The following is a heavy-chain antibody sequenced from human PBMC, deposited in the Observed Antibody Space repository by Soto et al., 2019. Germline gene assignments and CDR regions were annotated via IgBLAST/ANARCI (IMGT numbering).Heavy chain of an antibody. Sequence: QVQLVQSGAEVKKPGASVKVSCQASGYSFSNNGISWVRQAPGQGVEWMGWINGDNGNTNYAQKFQGRVTMTTDTSTSTAYMELRSLRSDDTAVYYCAMDLGYGDYGTDFWGQGTLVTVSS. V-gene: IGHV1-18*04. D-gene: IGHD4-17*01. J-gene: IGHJ4*02. CDR2: INGDNGNT. CDR1: GYSFSNNG. CDR3: AMDLGYGDYGTDF.